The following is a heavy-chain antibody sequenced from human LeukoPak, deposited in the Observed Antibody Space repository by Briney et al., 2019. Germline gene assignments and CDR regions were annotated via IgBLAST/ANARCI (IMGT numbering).Heavy chain of an antibody. V-gene: IGHV6-1*01. CDR2: TYYRSKWYN. Sequence: SQTLSLTCAISRDSVSSKSAARNWIRQSPSRGLEWLGRTYYRSKWYNEYAVSVKSRISINPDTSKNQFSLQVNSVTPEDTAVYYCARTYNNAIDYWGQGTLVTVSS. D-gene: IGHD3-10*01. CDR1: RDSVSSKSAA. J-gene: IGHJ4*02. CDR3: ARTYNNAIDY.